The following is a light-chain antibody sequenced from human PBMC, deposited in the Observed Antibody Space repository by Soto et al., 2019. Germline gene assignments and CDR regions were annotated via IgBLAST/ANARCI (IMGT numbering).Light chain of an antibody. V-gene: IGKV1-5*01. J-gene: IGKJ5*01. CDR3: QQYNSDSIT. Sequence: DIQMTQSPSTLSASVVDRVTITCLASQSISSWLAWYQQKPGKAPKLLIYDASSLESGVPSRFSGSGSGTEFTLTISSLQPDDFATYYCQQYNSDSITFGQGTRLEIK. CDR2: DAS. CDR1: QSISSW.